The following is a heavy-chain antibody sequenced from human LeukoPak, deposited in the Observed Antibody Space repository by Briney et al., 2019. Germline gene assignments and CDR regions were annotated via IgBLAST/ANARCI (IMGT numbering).Heavy chain of an antibody. Sequence: GGSLRLSCAASGFTFSSYWMSWVRQAPGKGLEGGANIKQDGSEKYYVDSVKGRFTISRDNAKNSLYLQMNSLRAEDTAVYYCARGLDCSSTSCRYYYYYMDVWGKGTTVTVSS. J-gene: IGHJ6*03. V-gene: IGHV3-7*01. CDR3: ARGLDCSSTSCRYYYYYMDV. CDR2: IKQDGSEK. CDR1: GFTFSSYW. D-gene: IGHD2-2*01.